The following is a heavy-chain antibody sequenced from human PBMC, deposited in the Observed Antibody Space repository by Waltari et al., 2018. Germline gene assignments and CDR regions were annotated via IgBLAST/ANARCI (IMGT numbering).Heavy chain of an antibody. CDR2: INHSGST. V-gene: IGHV4-34*01. CDR1: GGSFSGYY. D-gene: IGHD1-26*01. CDR3: ACIGLPHIYSGSSKNWFDP. Sequence: QVQLQQRGAGLLKPSETLSLTCAVYGGSFSGYYWTRFRPPPGTGLEWIGEINHSGSTNYNPSLKSRVTISVDTSKNQFSLKLSSVTAADTAVYYCACIGLPHIYSGSSKNWFDPWGQGTLVTVSS. J-gene: IGHJ5*02.